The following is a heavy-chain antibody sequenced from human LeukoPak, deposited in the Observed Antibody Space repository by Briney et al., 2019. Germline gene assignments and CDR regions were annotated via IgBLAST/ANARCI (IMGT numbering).Heavy chain of an antibody. CDR1: GGSFSGYY. J-gene: IGHJ4*02. V-gene: IGHV4-34*01. Sequence: SEALSLTCAVYGGSFSGYYWSWIRQPPGKGLEWIGEINHSGSTNYNPSLKSRVTISVDTSKNQFSLELSSVTAADTAVYYCATPGPYYDFWSGLDYWGQGTLVTVSS. CDR3: ATPGPYYDFWSGLDY. CDR2: INHSGST. D-gene: IGHD3-3*01.